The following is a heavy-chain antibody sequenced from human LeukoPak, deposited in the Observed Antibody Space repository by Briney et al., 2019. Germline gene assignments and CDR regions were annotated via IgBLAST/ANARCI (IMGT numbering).Heavy chain of an antibody. CDR2: IYSSGST. Sequence: SETLSLTCIVSGGSISSYYWSWIRQPPGKGLEWIGYIYSSGSTDYNPSLKSCATISLDTSNHQFSLKLTSVTAADTAVYYCARHVGIHLWSLYFDYWGQGSLVTVSS. CDR3: ARHVGIHLWSLYFDY. V-gene: IGHV4-59*08. CDR1: GGSISSYY. D-gene: IGHD5-18*01. J-gene: IGHJ4*02.